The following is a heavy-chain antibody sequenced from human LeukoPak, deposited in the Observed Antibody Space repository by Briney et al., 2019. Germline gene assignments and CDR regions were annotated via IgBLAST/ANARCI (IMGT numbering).Heavy chain of an antibody. CDR1: GFTFSMYW. Sequence: GGALRPSCTDSGFTFSMYWMSWVRQAPGKGLEWLTSIKPDGSAAIYVDSMKGRFTISRDNAKNSLYLQMNSLTVEDTAVYYCATHSDWRFDFWGQGTLVTVSS. CDR3: ATHSDWRFDF. V-gene: IGHV3-7*01. D-gene: IGHD6-19*01. CDR2: IKPDGSAA. J-gene: IGHJ4*02.